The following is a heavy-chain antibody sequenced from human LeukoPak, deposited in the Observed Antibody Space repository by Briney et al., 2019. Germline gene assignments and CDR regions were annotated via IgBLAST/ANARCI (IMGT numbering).Heavy chain of an antibody. CDR1: GGSFSGYY. V-gene: IGHV4-34*01. Sequence: SETLSLTCAVYGGSFSGYYWSWIRQPPGKGLEWIGEINHSGSTNYNPSLKSRVTISVDTSKNQFSLKLSSVTAADTAVYYCARLGMYSSSYGHWGQGTLVTASS. CDR3: ARLGMYSSSYGH. D-gene: IGHD6-13*01. CDR2: INHSGST. J-gene: IGHJ4*02.